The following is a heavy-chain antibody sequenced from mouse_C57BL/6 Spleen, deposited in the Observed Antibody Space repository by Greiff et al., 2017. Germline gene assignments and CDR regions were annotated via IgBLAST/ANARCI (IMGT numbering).Heavy chain of an antibody. J-gene: IGHJ1*03. V-gene: IGHV3-8*01. CDR2: IRYSGST. CDR1: GYSITSDY. Sequence: EVKLVESGPGLAKPSQTLSLTCSVTGYSITSDYWNWIRKFPGNKLEYMGYIRYSGSTYYNPSLKSRISITRDTSKNQYYLQLNSVTTEDTATYYCARSGTTVHWYFDVWGTGTTVTVSS. CDR3: ARSGTTVHWYFDV. D-gene: IGHD1-1*01.